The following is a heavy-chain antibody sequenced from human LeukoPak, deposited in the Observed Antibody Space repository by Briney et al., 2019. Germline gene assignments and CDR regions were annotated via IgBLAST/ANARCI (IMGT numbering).Heavy chain of an antibody. V-gene: IGHV3-53*01. CDR1: GFTVSSNY. Sequence: GGSLRLSCAASGFTVSSNYMSWVRQAPGKGLEWVSVIYSGGSTYYADSVKGRFTISRDNSKNTLYLQMNSLRAEDTAVYYCARVAGSPSLYYYYGMDVWGQGTTVTVSS. J-gene: IGHJ6*02. CDR3: ARVAGSPSLYYYYGMDV. D-gene: IGHD6-13*01. CDR2: IYSGGST.